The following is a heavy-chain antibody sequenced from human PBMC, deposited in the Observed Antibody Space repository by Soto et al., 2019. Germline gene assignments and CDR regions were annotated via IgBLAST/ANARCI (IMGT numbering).Heavy chain of an antibody. Sequence: QVQLVESGGGVVQPGRSLRLSCAASGFTFSSYGMHWVRQAPGKGLEWVAVISYDGSNKYYADSVKGRFTISRDNSKNTLYLQMNSLIAEDTAVYYCAKDLNQWVVIISPNYYYYYGMDVWGQGTTVTVSS. V-gene: IGHV3-30*18. CDR3: AKDLNQWVVIISPNYYYYYGMDV. CDR1: GFTFSSYG. CDR2: ISYDGSNK. J-gene: IGHJ6*02. D-gene: IGHD3-3*01.